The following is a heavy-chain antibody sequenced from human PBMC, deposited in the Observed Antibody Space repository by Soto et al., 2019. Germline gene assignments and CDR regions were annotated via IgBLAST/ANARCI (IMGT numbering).Heavy chain of an antibody. Sequence: SVKVSCKASGGTFSSYAISWVRQAPRQGLEWMGGIIPIFGTANYAQKFQGRVTITADKSTSTAYMELSSLRSEDTAVYYCARVADYYDSSGYYDYWGQGTLVTVSS. V-gene: IGHV1-69*06. CDR3: ARVADYYDSSGYYDY. D-gene: IGHD3-22*01. CDR1: GGTFSSYA. CDR2: IIPIFGTA. J-gene: IGHJ4*02.